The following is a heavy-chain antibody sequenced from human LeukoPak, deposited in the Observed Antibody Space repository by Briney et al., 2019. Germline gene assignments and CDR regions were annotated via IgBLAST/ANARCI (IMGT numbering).Heavy chain of an antibody. CDR2: INPSYDST. CDR1: GYTFNSSY. CDR3: ARAYCESSAYRDAVYFDY. J-gene: IGHJ4*02. D-gene: IGHD3-22*01. V-gene: IGHV1-46*02. Sequence: ASVKVSCKASGYTFNSSYMHWVRQPPGQGLEWVGIINPSYDSTRYAQTFQGRVTMTKDTSTNTVYIHLSSLSSDDTAVYYYARAYCESSAYRDAVYFDYWGQGTLVTVSS.